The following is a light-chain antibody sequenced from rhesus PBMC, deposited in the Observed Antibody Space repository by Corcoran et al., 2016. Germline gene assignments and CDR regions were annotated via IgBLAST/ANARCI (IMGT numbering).Light chain of an antibody. CDR3: SSYAGSNTYL. J-gene: IGLJ1*01. Sequence: QAALTQPRSVSGSPGQSVTISCTGTSSDIGGYNYVSWYQQHPGTAPKLMIYEVSKRPSGVSDRFSGSKSGNTASLTISGLQAEDVSDYYCSSYAGSNTYLCGAGTRLTAL. CDR1: SSDIGGYNY. CDR2: EVS. V-gene: IGLV2-32*02.